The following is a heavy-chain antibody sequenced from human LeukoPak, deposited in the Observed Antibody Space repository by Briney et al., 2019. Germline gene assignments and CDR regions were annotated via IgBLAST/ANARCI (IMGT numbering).Heavy chain of an antibody. V-gene: IGHV3-15*01. CDR2: VKSNTDGGTT. Sequence: SGGSLRLSCAASGFTFSNDWMTWVRQAPGKGLEWVGRVKSNTDGGTTDYAAPVKGRFTISRHDSRATMYLRMNSLKTEDTAVYYCTRERSFYYDRSGFLDSWGQGTLVTVSS. CDR1: GFTFSNDW. D-gene: IGHD3-22*01. CDR3: TRERSFYYDRSGFLDS. J-gene: IGHJ4*02.